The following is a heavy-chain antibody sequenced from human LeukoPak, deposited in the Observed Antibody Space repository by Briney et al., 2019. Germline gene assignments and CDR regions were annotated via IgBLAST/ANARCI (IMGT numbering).Heavy chain of an antibody. V-gene: IGHV3-23*01. Sequence: PGGSLRLSCAASGFTLSSYAMSWVRQSPGKGLEWVSALSISGGTTYYADSVKGRFTISRDNSRSTLYLQVNSLRAEDTAVYYCAKASIGYYDEYWGQGTLVTVSS. CDR2: LSISGGTT. CDR1: GFTLSSYA. CDR3: AKASIGYYDEY. J-gene: IGHJ4*02. D-gene: IGHD3-22*01.